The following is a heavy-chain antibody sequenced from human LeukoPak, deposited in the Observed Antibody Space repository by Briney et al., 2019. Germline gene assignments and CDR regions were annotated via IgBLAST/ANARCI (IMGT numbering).Heavy chain of an antibody. Sequence: GRSLRLSCAASGFTFDDYAMHWVRQAPGKGLEWVSCISWNSGSIDCADSVKGRFTISRDNAKNSLYLQMNSLRAEDTALYYCAKDIGEGAVAASDYYYGMDVWGQGTTVTVSS. CDR3: AKDIGEGAVAASDYYYGMDV. CDR2: ISWNSGSI. J-gene: IGHJ6*02. D-gene: IGHD6-19*01. V-gene: IGHV3-9*01. CDR1: GFTFDDYA.